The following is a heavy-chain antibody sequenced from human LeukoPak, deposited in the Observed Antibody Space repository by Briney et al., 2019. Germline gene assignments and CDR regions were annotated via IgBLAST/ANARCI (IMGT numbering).Heavy chain of an antibody. CDR3: ARATPSAYWYFDL. CDR1: GFTFSNYW. D-gene: IGHD6-25*01. V-gene: IGHV3-7*01. Sequence: GGSLRLSCSASGFTFSNYWMSWVRPAPRKGLEWVDNIKVDGSKEDYVGSVMGRFTICRDNAKNSLYLEMNSLRVDDTAFYYCARATPSAYWYFDLWGPGTLVTVSS. CDR2: IKVDGSKE. J-gene: IGHJ2*01.